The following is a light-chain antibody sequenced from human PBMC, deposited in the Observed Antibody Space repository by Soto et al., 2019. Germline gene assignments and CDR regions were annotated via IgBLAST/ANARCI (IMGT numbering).Light chain of an antibody. V-gene: IGKV3-20*01. CDR3: QHYGDSPIYT. J-gene: IGKJ3*01. Sequence: EIVLTQSPGTLSLSPGATATLSCRASQSVSRNYLAWFQQKPGQAPRLLIHGASSRAAGTPDRFSGSGSGTDFTLTISRLEPEDFAVYYCQHYGDSPIYTFGHGTKVDFK. CDR1: QSVSRNY. CDR2: GAS.